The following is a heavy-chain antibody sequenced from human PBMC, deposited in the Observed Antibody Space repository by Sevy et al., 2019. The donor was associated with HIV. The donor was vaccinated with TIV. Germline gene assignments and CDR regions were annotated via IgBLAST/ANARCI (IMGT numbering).Heavy chain of an antibody. D-gene: IGHD6-19*01. J-gene: IGHJ6*03. CDR1: GFTFSSYA. CDR3: AKSIAVAGGGLYYYYYMDV. V-gene: IGHV3-23*01. CDR2: ISGSGGST. Sequence: GGSLRLSCAASGFTFSSYAMSWVRQAPGKGLEWVSAISGSGGSTYYADSVKGRFTISRDNSKNTLYLQMNSLRAEDMAVYYCAKSIAVAGGGLYYYYYMDVWGKGTTVTVSS.